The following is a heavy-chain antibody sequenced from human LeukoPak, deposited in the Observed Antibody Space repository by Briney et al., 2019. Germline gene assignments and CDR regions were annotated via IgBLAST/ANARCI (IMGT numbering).Heavy chain of an antibody. CDR1: GGSISSSSHY. D-gene: IGHD3-9*01. V-gene: IGHV4-39*01. CDR2: IYYSGST. CDR3: ARSVREDYDILTGSLFDL. J-gene: IGHJ2*01. Sequence: PSETLSLTCTVSGGSISSSSHYWGWIRQPPGKGLEWIGSIYYSGSTYYNPSLKSRVTISVDTSKNQFSLKPSSVTAADTAVYYCARSVREDYDILTGSLFDLWGRGTLVTVSS.